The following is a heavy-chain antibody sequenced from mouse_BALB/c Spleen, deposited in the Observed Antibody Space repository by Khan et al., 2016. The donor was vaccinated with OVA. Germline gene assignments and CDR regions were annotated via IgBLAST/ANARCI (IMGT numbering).Heavy chain of an antibody. V-gene: IGHV1-7*01. J-gene: IGHJ2*01. CDR3: ARRGLRWDFDY. CDR1: GYTFINYW. D-gene: IGHD1-1*01. CDR2: INPSTGYT. Sequence: QVQLKESGAELVKPGASVKMSCKASGYTFINYWILWIKQRPGQGLEWIGYINPSTGYTEYNQNFKDKATLTADISSSTAYMQLSSLTSEDSVVYYCARRGLRWDFDYWGQGTTLTVSS.